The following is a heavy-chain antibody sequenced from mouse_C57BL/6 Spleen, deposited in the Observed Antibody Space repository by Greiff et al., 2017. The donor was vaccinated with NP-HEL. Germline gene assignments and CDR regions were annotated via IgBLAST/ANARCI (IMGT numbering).Heavy chain of an antibody. V-gene: IGHV1-54*01. Sequence: QVQLQQSGAELVRPGTSVKVSCKASGYAFTNYLIEWVKQRPGQGLEWIGVINPGSGGTNYNEKFKGKATMTADTSSSTAYLQLSSLTSEDSAVYFCESGAFYGGSWRYWYFDVWGTGTTVTVSS. D-gene: IGHD1-1*01. CDR2: INPGSGGT. J-gene: IGHJ1*03. CDR3: ESGAFYGGSWRYWYFDV. CDR1: GYAFTNYL.